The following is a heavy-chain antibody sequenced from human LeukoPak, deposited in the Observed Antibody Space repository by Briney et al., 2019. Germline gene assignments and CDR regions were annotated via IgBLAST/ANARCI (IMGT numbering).Heavy chain of an antibody. J-gene: IGHJ5*02. Sequence: GESLKISCKGSGYSFTSYWIGWVRQMPGKGLEWMGIIYPGDSDTRYSPSFQGQVTISADKSISTANLQWSSLKASDTAMYYCARTAASLYNWFDPWGQGTLVTVSS. D-gene: IGHD6-13*01. CDR1: GYSFTSYW. CDR2: IYPGDSDT. V-gene: IGHV5-51*01. CDR3: ARTAASLYNWFDP.